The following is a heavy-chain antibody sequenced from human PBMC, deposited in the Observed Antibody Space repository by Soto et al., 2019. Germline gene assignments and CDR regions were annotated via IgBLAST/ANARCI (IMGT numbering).Heavy chain of an antibody. CDR3: ATDPYYDILTGQVPFDP. J-gene: IGHJ5*02. D-gene: IGHD3-9*01. V-gene: IGHV1-24*01. Sequence: ASVKVSCKVSGNTLTKLSMHWVRQAPGKGLEWMGGFDPEDGEIIYAQKFQGRVTMIEDTSIDTAYMELSSLRSEDTAVYYCATDPYYDILTGQVPFDPWGQGTLVTVPQ. CDR2: FDPEDGEI. CDR1: GNTLTKLS.